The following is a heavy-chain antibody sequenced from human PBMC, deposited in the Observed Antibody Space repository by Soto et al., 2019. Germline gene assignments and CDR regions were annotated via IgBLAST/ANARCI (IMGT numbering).Heavy chain of an antibody. V-gene: IGHV1-3*01. CDR2: IAAGNGNT. Sequence: ASVKVSCKTSGYSFTDYAIHWVRQAPGQGLEWMGWIAAGNGNTRYSQKFQGRVTITRDTSATAAYMELSSLRSEDTAVYYCAKGSRMWTPDYWGQGTLVTV. J-gene: IGHJ4*02. CDR1: GYSFTDYA. CDR3: AKGSRMWTPDY. D-gene: IGHD2-21*01.